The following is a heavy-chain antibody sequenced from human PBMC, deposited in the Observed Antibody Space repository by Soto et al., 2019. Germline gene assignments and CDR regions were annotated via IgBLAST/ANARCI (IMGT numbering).Heavy chain of an antibody. CDR2: IYYSGST. D-gene: IGHD1-7*01. Sequence: PSETLSLTCTFSGGSISSYYWSWIRQPPGKGLEWIGYIYYSGSTNYNPSLKSRVTISVDTSKNQFSLKLTSVTAADTAVYYCARDKTTGLFDYWGQGTLVTVSS. CDR1: GGSISSYY. J-gene: IGHJ4*02. V-gene: IGHV4-59*12. CDR3: ARDKTTGLFDY.